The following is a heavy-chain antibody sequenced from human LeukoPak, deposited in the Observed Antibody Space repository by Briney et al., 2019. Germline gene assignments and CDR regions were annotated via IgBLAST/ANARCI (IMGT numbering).Heavy chain of an antibody. D-gene: IGHD3-22*01. Sequence: SETLSLTCIVSGGSISSNYWSWIRQPAGKGLEWIGRIYTSGSTNYNPSLKSRVTMSVDTSTNQFSLKVSSVTAADTAVYYCARDSSGYEFDYWGQGTLVTVSS. V-gene: IGHV4-4*07. CDR2: IYTSGST. CDR3: ARDSSGYEFDY. J-gene: IGHJ4*02. CDR1: GGSISSNY.